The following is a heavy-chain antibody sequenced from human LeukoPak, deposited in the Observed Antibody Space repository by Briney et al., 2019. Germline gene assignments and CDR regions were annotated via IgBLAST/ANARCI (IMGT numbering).Heavy chain of an antibody. Sequence: GGSLRLSCAASGFTFSSYAMHWVRQAPGKGLEWVAVISYDGSNKYYADSVKGRFTISRDNSKNTLYLQMNSLRAEDTAVYYCAREGLATMIRGVIPYWGQGTLVTVSS. D-gene: IGHD3-10*01. CDR2: ISYDGSNK. CDR3: AREGLATMIRGVIPY. CDR1: GFTFSSYA. J-gene: IGHJ4*02. V-gene: IGHV3-30-3*01.